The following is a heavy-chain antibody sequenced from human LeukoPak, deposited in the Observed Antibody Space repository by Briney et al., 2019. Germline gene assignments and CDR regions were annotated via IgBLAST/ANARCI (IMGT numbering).Heavy chain of an antibody. CDR2: IYPGGSVI. J-gene: IGHJ5*02. CDR3: ACRRYGDTWSDP. CDR1: GNSFTNYW. V-gene: IGHV5-51*01. D-gene: IGHD1-14*01. Sequence: GESLKISCKGFGNSFTNYWIGWVRQMPGKGLEWMGIIYPGGSVIHYSPSFHGQVTISADTSISTAYLQWTGLKASDSAMYYCACRRYGDTWSDPWGQGTLVTVSS.